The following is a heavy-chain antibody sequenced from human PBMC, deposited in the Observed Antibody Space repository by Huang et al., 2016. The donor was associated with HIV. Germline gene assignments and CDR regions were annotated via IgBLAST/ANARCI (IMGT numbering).Heavy chain of an antibody. CDR3: ARGAVFAFFYYYYSYMDV. Sequence: QVHLVQSGAEVKKPGASVKVSCKASGYTFTSYNINWVRQATGQGLEWMGWMNPSSGNTGYAQKFQGRVTITRDTSIGTAYMELSSRRSDDTAVYYCARGAVFAFFYYYYSYMDVWGKGTTVTVSS. CDR2: MNPSSGNT. V-gene: IGHV1-8*01. CDR1: GYTFTSYN. J-gene: IGHJ6*03. D-gene: IGHD2-8*01.